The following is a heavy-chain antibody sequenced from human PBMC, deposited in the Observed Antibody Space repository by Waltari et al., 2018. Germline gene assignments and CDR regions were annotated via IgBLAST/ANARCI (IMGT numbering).Heavy chain of an antibody. D-gene: IGHD3-3*01. CDR3: ARDWDFWSGYREVFDY. V-gene: IGHV4-39*07. Sequence: QLQLQESGPGLVKPSETLSLTCTVSGGSISSSSYYWGWIRQPPGKGLEWIGSIYYSGRTYYNPSLKSRVTISVDTSKNQFSLKLSSVTAADTAVYYCARDWDFWSGYREVFDYWGQGTLVTVSS. J-gene: IGHJ4*02. CDR1: GGSISSSSYY. CDR2: IYYSGRT.